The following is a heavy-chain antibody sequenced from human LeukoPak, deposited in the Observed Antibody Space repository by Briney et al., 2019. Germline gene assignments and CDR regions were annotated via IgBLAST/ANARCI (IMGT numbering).Heavy chain of an antibody. J-gene: IGHJ6*02. V-gene: IGHV4-59*01. CDR1: GGSISSYY. CDR2: IYYSGST. Sequence: SETLSLTCTVSGGSISSYYWSWIRQPPGKGLEWIGYIYYSGSTNYNPSLESRVTISVDTSKNQFSLKLSSVTAADTAVYYCARVIAVAGYYYYGMDVWGQGTTVTVSS. D-gene: IGHD6-19*01. CDR3: ARVIAVAGYYYYGMDV.